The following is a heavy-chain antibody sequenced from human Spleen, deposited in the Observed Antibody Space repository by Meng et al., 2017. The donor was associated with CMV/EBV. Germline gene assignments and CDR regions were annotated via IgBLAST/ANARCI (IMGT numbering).Heavy chain of an antibody. J-gene: IGHJ4*02. D-gene: IGHD3-16*01. Sequence: LVKVSCKASGGTFGSNALSWVRQAPGQGLEWMGGIIPILGLSTYAQRFQGRVTITADKSTGTGYMEVPSLRFDDTAVYYCVTYQYDSGWTEDSWGQGTLVTVSS. CDR2: IIPILGLS. CDR3: VTYQYDSGWTEDS. CDR1: GGTFGSNA. V-gene: IGHV1-69*10.